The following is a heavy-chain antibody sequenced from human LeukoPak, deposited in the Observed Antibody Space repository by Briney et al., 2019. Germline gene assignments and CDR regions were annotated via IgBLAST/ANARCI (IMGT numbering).Heavy chain of an antibody. CDR2: IYYSGST. V-gene: IGHV4-59*01. J-gene: IGHJ4*02. D-gene: IGHD5-18*01. CDR3: ARGYAYGPNYYFDY. Sequence: KSSETLSLTCSFSGGSISNYYWSWVRRPPGKGLEWIGYIYYSGSTDYNPSLKSRVTISIDTSKNHFSLRLSSVTAADTASYYCARGYAYGPNYYFDYWGQGTLVTVSS. CDR1: GGSISNYY.